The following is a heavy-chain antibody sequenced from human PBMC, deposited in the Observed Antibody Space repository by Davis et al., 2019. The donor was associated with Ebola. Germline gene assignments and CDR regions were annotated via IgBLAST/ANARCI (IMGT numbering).Heavy chain of an antibody. CDR2: ISSSGSTT. CDR3: ARLGYCSGGSCY. V-gene: IGHV3-48*03. J-gene: IGHJ4*02. Sequence: GSLKISCAASGFTFSSYEMNWVRQAPGKGLEWVSYISSSGSTTYYGDSVKGRFTISRDNAKNSLDLQMNSLRVEDTAVYYCARLGYCSGGSCYWGQGTLVTVSS. CDR1: GFTFSSYE. D-gene: IGHD2-15*01.